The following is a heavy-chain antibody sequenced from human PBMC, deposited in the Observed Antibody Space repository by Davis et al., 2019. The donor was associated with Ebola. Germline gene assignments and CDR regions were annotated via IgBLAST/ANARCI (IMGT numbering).Heavy chain of an antibody. CDR3: AKDLQQLVRFSYFDY. J-gene: IGHJ4*02. CDR2: ISGSGGST. Sequence: PGGSLRLSCAASGFTFSSYAMSWVRQAPGKGLEWVSAISGSGGSTYYADSVKGRFTISRDNSKNTLYLQMNSLRAEDTAVYYCAKDLQQLVRFSYFDYWGQGTLVTVSS. V-gene: IGHV3-23*01. D-gene: IGHD6-13*01. CDR1: GFTFSSYA.